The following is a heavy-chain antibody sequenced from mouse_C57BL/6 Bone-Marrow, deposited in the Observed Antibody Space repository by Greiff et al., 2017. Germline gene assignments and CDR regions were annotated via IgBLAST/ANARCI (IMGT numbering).Heavy chain of an antibody. CDR2: IYPGDGDT. V-gene: IGHV1-80*01. CDR3: TSEGNWEFAC. CDR1: GYAFSSYW. J-gene: IGHJ3*01. Sequence: QVQLQQSGAELVKPGASVKISCKASGYAFSSYWMNWVKQRPGKGLEWIGEIYPGDGDTSYNGKFKGKATLTAVTSSSTAYMQLSSLTSEDSEVYFCTSEGNWEFACWGTGTLVTVSA. D-gene: IGHD4-1*01.